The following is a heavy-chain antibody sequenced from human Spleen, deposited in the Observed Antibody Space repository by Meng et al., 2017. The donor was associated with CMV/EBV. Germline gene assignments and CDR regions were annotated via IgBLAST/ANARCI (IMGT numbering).Heavy chain of an antibody. CDR3: ARGATSVTMIAVVIPAASLAYDF. CDR1: GGSFSAYY. J-gene: IGHJ4*02. CDR2: INHSGST. Sequence: SETLSLTCAVNGGSFSAYYWTWIRQPPGKGLEWIGKINHSGSTNYIPSLKSRLTISVDTSKNQFSLKLNSVTAAETAVYYCARGATSVTMIAVVIPAASLAYDFWGQGTLVTVSS. D-gene: IGHD3-22*01. V-gene: IGHV4-34*01.